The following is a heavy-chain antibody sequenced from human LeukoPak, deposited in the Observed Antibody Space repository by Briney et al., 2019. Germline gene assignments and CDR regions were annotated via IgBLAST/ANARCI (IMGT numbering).Heavy chain of an antibody. CDR3: TKDRSYGRSYFDD. V-gene: IGHV3-66*02. CDR1: GFTVSNNY. CDR2: IYSGGST. Sequence: GSLRLSCAASGFTVSNNYMSWVRQAPGKGLEWVSVIYSGGSTYYADSVKGRFTISRDNSKNTLCLQMNSLRIEDTAVYYCTKDRSYGRSYFDDWGQGTLVTVAS. D-gene: IGHD5-18*01. J-gene: IGHJ4*02.